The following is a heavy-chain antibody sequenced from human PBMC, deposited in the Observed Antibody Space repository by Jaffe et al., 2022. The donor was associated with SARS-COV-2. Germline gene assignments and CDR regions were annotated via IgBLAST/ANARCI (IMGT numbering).Heavy chain of an antibody. D-gene: IGHD3-3*01. J-gene: IGHJ3*02. Sequence: EVQLVESGGGLVKPGGSLRLSCAASGFTFSNAWMSWVRQAPGKGLEWVGRIKSKTDGGTTDYAAPVKGRFTISRDDSKNTLYLQMNSLKTEDTAVYYCTTSLEWSGGDAFDIWGQGTMVTVSS. CDR3: TTSLEWSGGDAFDI. CDR1: GFTFSNAW. CDR2: IKSKTDGGTT. V-gene: IGHV3-15*01.